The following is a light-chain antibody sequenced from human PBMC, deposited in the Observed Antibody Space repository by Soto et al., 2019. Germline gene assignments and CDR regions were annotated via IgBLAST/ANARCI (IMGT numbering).Light chain of an antibody. J-gene: IGKJ5*01. CDR2: YAS. Sequence: EIMMTQSPAILSVSPGERATLSCRATQSVSNNVAWYQQKPGQVPRLLIYYASTRATDVPARFSGSGSGTEFTLTISSLQSEDFALYYCQQYHNWPPITFGQGTRLDIK. V-gene: IGKV3-15*01. CDR1: QSVSNN. CDR3: QQYHNWPPIT.